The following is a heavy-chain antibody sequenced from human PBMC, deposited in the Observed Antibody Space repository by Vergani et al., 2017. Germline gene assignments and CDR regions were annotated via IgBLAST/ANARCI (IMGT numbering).Heavy chain of an antibody. CDR2: IYYSGST. V-gene: IGHV4-39*01. Sequence: QLQLQESDPGLVKPSETLSLTCTVSGGSIRSTFYYWGWIRQPPGKGLEWIGTIYYSGSTYYNPSLKSRVTISVDTSKNQFSLKLSSVTAADTAVYYCARHVPLVKGWFDPWGQGTLVTVSS. CDR3: ARHVPLVKGWFDP. CDR1: GGSIRSTFYY. D-gene: IGHD3-9*01. J-gene: IGHJ5*02.